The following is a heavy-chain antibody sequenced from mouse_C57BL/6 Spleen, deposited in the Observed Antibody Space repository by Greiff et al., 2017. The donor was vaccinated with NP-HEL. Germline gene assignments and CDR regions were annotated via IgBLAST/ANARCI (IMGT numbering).Heavy chain of an antibody. CDR3: AREGNYYGSIYAMDY. CDR2: ISDGGSYT. V-gene: IGHV5-4*01. J-gene: IGHJ4*01. Sequence: EVKLMESGGGLVKPGGSLKLSCAASGFTFSSYAMSWVRQTPEKRLEWVATISDGGSYTYYPDNVKCRFTISRDNAKNNLYLQMSHLKSEDTAMYYCAREGNYYGSIYAMDYWGQGTSVTVSS. CDR1: GFTFSSYA. D-gene: IGHD1-1*01.